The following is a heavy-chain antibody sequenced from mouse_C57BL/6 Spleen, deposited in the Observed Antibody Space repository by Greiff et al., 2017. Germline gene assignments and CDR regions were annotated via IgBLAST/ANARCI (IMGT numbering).Heavy chain of an antibody. J-gene: IGHJ2*01. V-gene: IGHV1-4*01. CDR2: INPSSGYT. D-gene: IGHD4-1*01. CDR3: ARSAANWGYFDY. CDR1: GYTFTSYT. Sequence: VQGVESGAELARPGASVKMSCKASGYTFTSYTMHWVKQRPGQGLEWIGYINPSSGYTKYNQKFKDKATLTADKSSSTAYMQLSSLTSEDSAVYYCARSAANWGYFDYWGQGTTLTVSS.